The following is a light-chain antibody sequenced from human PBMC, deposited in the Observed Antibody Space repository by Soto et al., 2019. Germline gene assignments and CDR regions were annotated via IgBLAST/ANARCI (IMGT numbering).Light chain of an antibody. CDR3: QQYGSSPR. CDR2: DAS. Sequence: EIVLTQSPATLSLSPGERATLSCRASQSVSSYLAWYQQKPGQAPRLLIYDASNRATGIPARFSGSGYGTDFTLTISSLEPEDFAVYYCQQYGSSPRFGQGTRLEIK. V-gene: IGKV3-11*01. CDR1: QSVSSY. J-gene: IGKJ5*01.